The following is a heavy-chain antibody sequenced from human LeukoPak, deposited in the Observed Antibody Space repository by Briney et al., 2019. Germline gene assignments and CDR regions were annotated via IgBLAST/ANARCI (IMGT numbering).Heavy chain of an antibody. CDR1: GGSISSYY. V-gene: IGHV4-4*07. J-gene: IGHJ4*02. D-gene: IGHD6-19*01. CDR3: ARQSITVAGISFDY. CDR2: IYTSGST. Sequence: SETLSLTCTVSGGSISSYYWSWIRQPAGKGLEWIGRIYTSGSTNYNPSLKSRVTISIDTSKNQFSLKLSSVTAADTAVYYCARQSITVAGISFDYWGQGTLVTVSS.